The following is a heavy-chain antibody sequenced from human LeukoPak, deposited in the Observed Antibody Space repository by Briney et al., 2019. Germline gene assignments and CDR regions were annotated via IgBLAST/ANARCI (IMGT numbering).Heavy chain of an antibody. CDR2: IYYSGST. J-gene: IGHJ6*03. D-gene: IGHD1-20*01. CDR1: GGSISSYY. Sequence: PSETLSLTCTVSGGSISSYYWSWIRQPPGKGLEWIGYIYYSGSTNYNPSLKSRVTISVDMSKNQFSLKLSSVTAADTAVYYCASGSYNWNYYYMDVWGKGTTVTVSS. CDR3: ASGSYNWNYYYMDV. V-gene: IGHV4-59*01.